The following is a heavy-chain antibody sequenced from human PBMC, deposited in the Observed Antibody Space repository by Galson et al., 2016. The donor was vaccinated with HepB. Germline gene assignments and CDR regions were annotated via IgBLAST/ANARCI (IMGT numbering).Heavy chain of an antibody. Sequence: SETLSLTCIISGSSFNNYYWSWIRQPPGKGLVFIGYVYFNGNTKYNPSLKSRVTISLDTSKSQLSLRLTSVTAADTAVYYCARNYDRLDYWGQGTLVTVSS. CDR3: ARNYDRLDY. V-gene: IGHV4-59*08. J-gene: IGHJ4*02. D-gene: IGHD3-9*01. CDR1: GSSFNNYY. CDR2: VYFNGNT.